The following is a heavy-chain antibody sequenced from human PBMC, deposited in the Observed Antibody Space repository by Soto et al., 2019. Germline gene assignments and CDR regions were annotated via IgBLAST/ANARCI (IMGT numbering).Heavy chain of an antibody. J-gene: IGHJ5*02. CDR3: AREVNSSPARGPNWFDP. CDR2: TYHSGTT. V-gene: IGHV4-4*02. CDR1: GDSINNSHW. Sequence: QVQLQESGPGLVQPSGTLSLTCAVSGDSINNSHWWSWVRQTPGKGLEWIGETYHSGTTNYNPPLETRVTISIDKSKNQFSLKMNSVTAADTAVYYCAREVNSSPARGPNWFDPWGQGTLVTVSS. D-gene: IGHD6-13*01.